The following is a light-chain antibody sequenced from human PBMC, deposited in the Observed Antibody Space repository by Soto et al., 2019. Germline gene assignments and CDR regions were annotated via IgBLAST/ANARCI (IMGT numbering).Light chain of an antibody. V-gene: IGKV1-39*01. CDR3: QQSYSTLPT. Sequence: DIQMTQSPSSLSASVGDRVTITCRASRSISSYLNWYQQKPGKAPKLLIYAASSLQSGVPSRFSGSGSGTEFTLTISSLQPEDFATYYCQQSYSTLPTFGQGTKLEIK. CDR1: RSISSY. J-gene: IGKJ2*01. CDR2: AAS.